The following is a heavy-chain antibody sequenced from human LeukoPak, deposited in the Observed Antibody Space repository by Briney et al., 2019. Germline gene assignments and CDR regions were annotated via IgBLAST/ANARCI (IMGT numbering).Heavy chain of an antibody. CDR3: ALGAGGMYYFDY. D-gene: IGHD3-16*01. Sequence: GASVKVSCKASGYTFTRYDINWVRQATGQGLEWMGWMNPNSGNTGYAQKFQGRVTMTRNTSISTAYMELSSLRSEDTAVYYCALGAGGMYYFDYWGQGTLVTVSS. CDR1: GYTFTRYD. V-gene: IGHV1-8*01. CDR2: MNPNSGNT. J-gene: IGHJ4*02.